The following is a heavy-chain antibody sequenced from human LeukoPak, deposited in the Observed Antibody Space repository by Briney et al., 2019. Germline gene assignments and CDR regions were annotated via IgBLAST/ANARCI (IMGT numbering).Heavy chain of an antibody. CDR1: RFNFSRFA. CDR3: AKMKGHPLPKYYMDV. CDR2: ILNTGDTT. D-gene: IGHD1-26*01. J-gene: IGHJ6*01. Sequence: GGSLRLSCAASRFNFSRFAMSWVRQAPGKGLEWVSTILNTGDTTYSPNSVKGRFTISRDNSNNTLYLQMNSLRAEDTAIYYCAKMKGHPLPKYYMDVWGQGTTVTVSS. V-gene: IGHV3-23*01.